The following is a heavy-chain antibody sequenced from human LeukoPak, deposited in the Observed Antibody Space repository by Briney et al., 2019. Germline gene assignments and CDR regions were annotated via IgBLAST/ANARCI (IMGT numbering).Heavy chain of an antibody. D-gene: IGHD2-2*02. J-gene: IGHJ3*02. CDR1: GGSISSSSYY. Sequence: SQTLSLTCTVSGGSISSSSYYWGWIRQPPGKGLEWIGSIYYSGSTYYNPSLKSRVTISVDTSKNQFSLKLSSVTAADTAVYYCARPNSGYCSSTSCYIGALDIWGQGTMVTVSS. CDR2: IYYSGST. V-gene: IGHV4-39*01. CDR3: ARPNSGYCSSTSCYIGALDI.